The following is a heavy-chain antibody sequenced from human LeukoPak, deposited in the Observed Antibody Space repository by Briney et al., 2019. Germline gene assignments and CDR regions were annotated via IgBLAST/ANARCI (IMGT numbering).Heavy chain of an antibody. V-gene: IGHV1-69*13. CDR2: IIPLFGTP. J-gene: IGHJ4*02. CDR3: ASLPETYSSGLYTVDY. CDR1: GGTLSSYV. D-gene: IGHD6-19*01. Sequence: SVTVSCKASGGTLSSYVINWVRQAPGQGLEWMGGIIPLFGTPNYAQRFQGRLTITADESTNTVYMELSSLRFDDTAVYYCASLPETYSSGLYTVDYWGQGTLLTVSS.